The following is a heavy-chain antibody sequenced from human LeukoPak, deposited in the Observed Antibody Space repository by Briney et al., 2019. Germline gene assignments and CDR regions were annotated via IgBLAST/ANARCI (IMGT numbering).Heavy chain of an antibody. D-gene: IGHD3-10*02. Sequence: GGSLRLSCAASGFTFDDYAMHWVRQAPGKGLELVSGISWNSGSIGYADSVKRRFTISRDNAKNSLYLQMNSLRAEDTAVYYCAELGITMIGGVWGKGTTVTISS. CDR1: GFTFDDYA. CDR2: ISWNSGSI. CDR3: AELGITMIGGV. J-gene: IGHJ6*04. V-gene: IGHV3-9*01.